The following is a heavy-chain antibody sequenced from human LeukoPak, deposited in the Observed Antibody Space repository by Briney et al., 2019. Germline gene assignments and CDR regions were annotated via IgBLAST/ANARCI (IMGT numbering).Heavy chain of an antibody. CDR2: INQDGSEK. V-gene: IGHV3-7*04. J-gene: IGHJ4*02. CDR1: GFTFSDYY. CDR3: TRNEY. Sequence: PGGSLRLSCAASGFTFSDYYMSWVRQAPGKGLEWVANINQDGSEKYYVDSVKGRFTISRDNPKNSLYLQMNSLRAEDTAVYYCTRNEYWGQGTLVTVSS.